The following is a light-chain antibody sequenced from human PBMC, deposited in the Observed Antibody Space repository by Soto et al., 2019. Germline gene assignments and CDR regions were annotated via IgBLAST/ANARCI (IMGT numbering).Light chain of an antibody. CDR2: EVT. CDR1: SEDVGGYNY. V-gene: IGLV2-14*01. CDR3: SSYTSSNTLV. Sequence: QSLLTKPASVSWSPGQSITISCSGTSEDVGGYNYVSWYQHHPGKAPKLMIYEVTNRPSGLSNRFSGSKSGSTASLTISGLQAEDEADYYCSSYTSSNTLVFGTGTKVTVL. J-gene: IGLJ1*01.